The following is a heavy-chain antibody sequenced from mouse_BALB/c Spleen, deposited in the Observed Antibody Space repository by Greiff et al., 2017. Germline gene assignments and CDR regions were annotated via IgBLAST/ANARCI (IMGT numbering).Heavy chain of an antibody. Sequence: QVQLKESGPGLVAPSQSLSITCTVSGFSLTSYGVHWVRQPPGKGLEWLGVIWAGGSTNYNSALMSRLSISKDNSKSQVFLKMNSLQTDDTAMYYCAREAYPSDDAMDYWGQGTSVTVSS. V-gene: IGHV2-9*02. J-gene: IGHJ4*01. D-gene: IGHD2-10*01. CDR2: IWAGGST. CDR1: GFSLTSYG. CDR3: AREAYPSDDAMDY.